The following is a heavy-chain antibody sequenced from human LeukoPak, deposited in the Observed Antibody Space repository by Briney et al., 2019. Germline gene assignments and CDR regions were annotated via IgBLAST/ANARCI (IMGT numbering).Heavy chain of an antibody. V-gene: IGHV3-74*01. Sequence: QAGGSLRLSCAASGFTFSSYWVHWVRQAPGKGLVWVSRINSDGSSTSYADSVKGRFTISRDNAKNTLYLQMNSLRAEGTAVYYCARAKIAAPGTVDCWGQGTLVTVSS. CDR1: GFTFSSYW. CDR3: ARAKIAAPGTVDC. D-gene: IGHD6-13*01. CDR2: INSDGSST. J-gene: IGHJ4*02.